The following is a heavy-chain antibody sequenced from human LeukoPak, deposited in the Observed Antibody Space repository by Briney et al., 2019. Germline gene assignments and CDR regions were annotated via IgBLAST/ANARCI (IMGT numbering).Heavy chain of an antibody. J-gene: IGHJ4*02. CDR1: GFTVSSNH. D-gene: IGHD6-19*01. CDR3: ARGYNSAWFYLDY. Sequence: SGGSLRLSCGASGFTVSSNHMNWVRQAPGKGLEWVSVIYSGGSTNYANSVKDRFTISRDNSKNTLYLQMNRLRAEDTAMYYRARGYNSAWFYLDYWGQGTLVTVS. CDR2: IYSGGST. V-gene: IGHV3-66*01.